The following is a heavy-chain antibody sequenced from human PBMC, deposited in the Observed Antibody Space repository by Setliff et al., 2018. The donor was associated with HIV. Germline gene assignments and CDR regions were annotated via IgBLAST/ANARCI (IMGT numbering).Heavy chain of an antibody. CDR1: GFTFSSYV. D-gene: IGHD3-10*01. J-gene: IGHJ4*02. Sequence: PGGSLRLSCAASGFTFSSYVMHWVRQSPGKGLEWVALTWYDGRTTYSAGSVKGRFTISRDNSKNTLYLQMNSLRAEDTAVYYCAKDFSPEGLYYSGSGSHDYWGQGTLVTVSS. CDR3: AKDFSPEGLYYSGSGSHDY. V-gene: IGHV3-33*06. CDR2: TWYDGRTT.